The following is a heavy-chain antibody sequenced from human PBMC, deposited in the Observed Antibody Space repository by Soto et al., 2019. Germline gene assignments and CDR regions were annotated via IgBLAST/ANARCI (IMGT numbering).Heavy chain of an antibody. Sequence: SCKAVVYGFSGDYVDWRRMKNGKGLEGMGIINPSGGTTSYAQQFQGRVTMPRDTSTSTVYMELSSLRSEDTAVYYCARAPQVEVVAAIPTCFDPWGQGTPVPVSS. V-gene: IGHV1-46*01. CDR1: VYGFSGDY. CDR2: INPSGGTT. J-gene: IGHJ5*02. D-gene: IGHD2-15*01. CDR3: ARAPQVEVVAAIPTCFDP.